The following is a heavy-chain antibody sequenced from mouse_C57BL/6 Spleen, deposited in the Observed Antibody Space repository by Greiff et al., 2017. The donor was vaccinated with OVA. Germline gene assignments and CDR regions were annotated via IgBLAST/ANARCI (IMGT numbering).Heavy chain of an antibody. D-gene: IGHD1-1*01. J-gene: IGHJ2*01. CDR2: IDPSDSYT. Sequence: VQLQQPGAELVMPGASVKLSCKASGYTFTSYWMHWVKQRPGQGLEWIGEIDPSDSYTNYNQKFKGKSTLTVDKSSSTAYMQLSSLTSEDSAVYYCARSTTVVAKYFDYWGQGTTLTVSS. V-gene: IGHV1-69*01. CDR3: ARSTTVVAKYFDY. CDR1: GYTFTSYW.